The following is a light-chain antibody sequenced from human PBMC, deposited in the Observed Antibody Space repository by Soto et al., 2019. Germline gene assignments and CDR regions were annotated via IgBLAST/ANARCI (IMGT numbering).Light chain of an antibody. CDR2: GAS. V-gene: IGKV3-20*01. CDR1: QSVGSSF. J-gene: IGKJ3*01. Sequence: EIVLTQSPGILSLSPGERATLSCRASQSVGSSFLAWYQQKPGQAPRLLMYGASNRATGIPDRFSGSGSETEFTLTISRLEPEDFAVYYCQQYGSSPPFTFGPATKVDIK. CDR3: QQYGSSPPFT.